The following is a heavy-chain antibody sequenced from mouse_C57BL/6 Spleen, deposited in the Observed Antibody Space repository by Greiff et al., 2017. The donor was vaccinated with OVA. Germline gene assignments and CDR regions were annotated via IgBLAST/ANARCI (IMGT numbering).Heavy chain of an antibody. CDR2: INYDGSST. CDR3: ARGGITTVDAMDY. V-gene: IGHV5-16*01. D-gene: IGHD1-1*01. J-gene: IGHJ4*01. Sequence: EVQVVESEGGLVQPGSSMKLSCTASGFTFSDYYMAWVRQVPEKGLEWVANINYDGSSTYYLDSLKSRFIISRDNAKNILYLQMSSLKSEDTATYYCARGGITTVDAMDYWGQGTSVTVSS. CDR1: GFTFSDYY.